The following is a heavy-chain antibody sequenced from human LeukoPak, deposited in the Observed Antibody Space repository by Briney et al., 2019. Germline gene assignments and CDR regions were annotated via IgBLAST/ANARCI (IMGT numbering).Heavy chain of an antibody. Sequence: PLETLSLTCAVSGGSMRDYYWSWIRQPPGKGLEWIGNIYYSGSTNYNPSLKSRVTISVDTSKNQFSLKVRSVTAADTAVYYCARGFGYYDVLTAFWGQGTLVTVSS. J-gene: IGHJ4*02. D-gene: IGHD3-9*01. CDR1: GGSMRDYY. V-gene: IGHV4-59*01. CDR3: ARGFGYYDVLTAF. CDR2: IYYSGST.